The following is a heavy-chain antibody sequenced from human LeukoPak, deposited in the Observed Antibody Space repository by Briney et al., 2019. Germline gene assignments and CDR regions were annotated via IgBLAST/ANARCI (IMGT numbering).Heavy chain of an antibody. V-gene: IGHV3-64*01. Sequence: GGSLRLSCAASGFTFSSYAMHWVRQAPGKGLEYVSAISSNGGSTYYANSVKGRFTISGDNSKNTLYLQMGSLRAEDMAVYYCARGTAVAGIESLFDYWGQGTLVTVSS. J-gene: IGHJ4*02. D-gene: IGHD6-19*01. CDR1: GFTFSSYA. CDR3: ARGTAVAGIESLFDY. CDR2: ISSNGGST.